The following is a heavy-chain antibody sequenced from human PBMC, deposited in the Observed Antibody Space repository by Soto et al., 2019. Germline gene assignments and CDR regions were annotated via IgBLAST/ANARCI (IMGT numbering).Heavy chain of an antibody. D-gene: IGHD5-12*01. J-gene: IGHJ4*02. Sequence: GESLKISCEGSGYNFNTYWIGWVRQMPGKGLEWMALIYPGDSDTRYSPSFEGQVTLSVDRSISTAYLQWSSLKASDTAIYYCATSTVSYVDIVSSTTRGYFDHWGQGALVTV. CDR3: ATSTVSYVDIVSSTTRGYFDH. CDR2: IYPGDSDT. V-gene: IGHV5-51*01. CDR1: GYNFNTYW.